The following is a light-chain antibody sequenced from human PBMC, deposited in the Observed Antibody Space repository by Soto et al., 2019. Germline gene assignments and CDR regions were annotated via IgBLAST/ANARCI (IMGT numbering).Light chain of an antibody. CDR1: QSVSSN. CDR3: QEYNNWPPIT. J-gene: IGKJ4*01. V-gene: IGKV3-15*01. CDR2: GAS. Sequence: EIVMTQSPATLPVSPGERATLSCRAGQSVSSNLAWYQQKPGQAPRLLIYGASTRATGIPARFSGSGSGTEFTLTISSLQSEDFAVYYCQEYNNWPPITFGGGTKVEIQ.